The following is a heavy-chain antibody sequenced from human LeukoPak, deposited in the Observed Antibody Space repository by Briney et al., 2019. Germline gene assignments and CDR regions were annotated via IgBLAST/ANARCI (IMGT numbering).Heavy chain of an antibody. CDR2: INHSGST. Sequence: SETLSLTCAVYGGSFGGYYWSWIRQPPGKGLAWIGQINHSGSTNYNPSLKSRVTISVDTSKNQFSLKLSSVTAADTAVYYCARASAYSSSSGVNYWGQGALVTVSS. V-gene: IGHV4-34*01. CDR3: ARASAYSSSSGVNY. J-gene: IGHJ4*02. CDR1: GGSFGGYY. D-gene: IGHD6-6*01.